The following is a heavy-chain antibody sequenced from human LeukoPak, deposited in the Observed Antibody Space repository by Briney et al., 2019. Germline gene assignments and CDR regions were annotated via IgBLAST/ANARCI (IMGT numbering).Heavy chain of an antibody. CDR2: ISSSSSYI. CDR3: AREGRPNAFDI. CDR1: GFTFSSYT. V-gene: IGHV3-21*01. J-gene: IGHJ3*02. Sequence: GALRLSCAASGFTFSSYTMNWVRQAPGKGLEWVSSISSSSSYIYYADSVKGRFTISRDNAKNSLFLQMNSLRAEDTAVYYCAREGRPNAFDIWGQGTMVTVSS.